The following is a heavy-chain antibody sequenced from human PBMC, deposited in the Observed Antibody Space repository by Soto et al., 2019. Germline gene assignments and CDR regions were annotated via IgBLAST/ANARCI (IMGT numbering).Heavy chain of an antibody. J-gene: IGHJ4*02. CDR1: GFGFSSYG. CDR3: ARDHGEYYFDY. V-gene: IGHV3-33*01. Sequence: QVQLVESGGGVVQPGRSLRLSCAASGFGFSSYGMNWVRQAPGKGLEWLTIIWYDGSKKYYADSVKGRFTISRDNSSNMLYLQTNSLRAEETAIYYCARDHGEYYFDYWGQGIIVTVSS. D-gene: IGHD4-17*01. CDR2: IWYDGSKK.